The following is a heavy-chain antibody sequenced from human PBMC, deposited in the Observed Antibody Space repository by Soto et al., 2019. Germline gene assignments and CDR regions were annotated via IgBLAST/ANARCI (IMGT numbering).Heavy chain of an antibody. CDR1: GFAFSNFG. D-gene: IGHD3-16*01. Sequence: QVQLVESGGGVVQPGRSLRLSCAASGFAFSNFGMQWGRQAPGKGLELVASISYDGNTKKFSDSVKGRFTISRDISSNTLYLQMSSLRSDDTAVYYCARFWGPVTSAVDDFWGQGTLVTVSS. V-gene: IGHV3-30*03. J-gene: IGHJ4*02. CDR2: ISYDGNTK. CDR3: ARFWGPVTSAVDDF.